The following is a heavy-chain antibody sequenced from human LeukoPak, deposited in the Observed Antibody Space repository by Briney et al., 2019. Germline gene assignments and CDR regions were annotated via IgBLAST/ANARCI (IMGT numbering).Heavy chain of an antibody. D-gene: IGHD3-10*01. CDR2: IYYSGST. V-gene: IGHV4-59*12. CDR1: GGSISSYY. J-gene: IGHJ5*02. CDR3: ARDDGSGSYEGWFDP. Sequence: ASETLSLTCTVSGGSISSYYWSWIRQPPGKGLEWIGYIYYSGSTNYNPSLKSRVTISVDTSKNQFSLKLSSVTAADTAVYYCARDDGSGSYEGWFDPWGQGTLVTVSS.